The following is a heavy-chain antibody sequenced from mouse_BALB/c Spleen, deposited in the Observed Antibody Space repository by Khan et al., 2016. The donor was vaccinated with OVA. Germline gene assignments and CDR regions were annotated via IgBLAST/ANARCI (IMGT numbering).Heavy chain of an antibody. CDR2: INTYTGEP. D-gene: IGHD2-14*01. V-gene: IGHV9-3-1*01. J-gene: IGHJ4*01. Sequence: QIQLVQSGPELKKPGETVQISCKASGFTFTNYGMNWVRQAPGKGLKWMGWINTYTGEPTFTDDFKGRFAFSLETSASTAYLQINSLKNEDTATFFCARVGYNGTMEFWGQGTSVTVSS. CDR1: GFTFTNYG. CDR3: ARVGYNGTMEF.